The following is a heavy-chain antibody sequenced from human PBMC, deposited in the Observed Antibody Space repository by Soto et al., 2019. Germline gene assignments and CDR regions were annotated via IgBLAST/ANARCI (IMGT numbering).Heavy chain of an antibody. CDR2: ISAYNGNT. CDR1: GYTFTSYG. D-gene: IGHD2-2*02. CDR3: ARDLSKVPAAIHSLDY. J-gene: IGHJ4*02. Sequence: ASVKVSCKASGYTFTSYGISWVRQAPGQGLEWMGWISAYNGNTNYAQKLQARVTMTTDTSTSTAYMELRSLRSDDTAVYYCARDLSKVPAAIHSLDYWGQGTLVTVSS. V-gene: IGHV1-18*01.